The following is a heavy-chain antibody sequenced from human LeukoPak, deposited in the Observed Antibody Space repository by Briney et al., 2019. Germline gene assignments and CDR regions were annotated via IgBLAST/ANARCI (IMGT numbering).Heavy chain of an antibody. CDR3: AGGPADYNWFDP. CDR2: IYYSGST. J-gene: IGHJ5*02. CDR1: GGSISSYY. V-gene: IGHV4-59*01. Sequence: SETLSLTCTVSGGSISSYYWSWIRQPPGNGLEWIGYIYYSGSTNYNPSLKSRVTISVDTSKNQFSLKLSSVTAADTAVYYCAGGPADYNWFDPWGQGTLVTVSS. D-gene: IGHD2-2*01.